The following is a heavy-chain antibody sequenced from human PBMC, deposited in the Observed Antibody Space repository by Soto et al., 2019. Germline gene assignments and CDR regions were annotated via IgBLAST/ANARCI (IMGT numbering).Heavy chain of an antibody. J-gene: IGHJ5*02. D-gene: IGHD6-13*01. Sequence: EVQLVESGGGLVQPGGSLRLSCAASGFTFSSYSMNWVRQAPGKGLEWVSYISSSSSTIYYAASVKGRFTISRDNAKNPLYLQINLPRAKDPAVYYCARHPERIAQIGCFAPWGQGTLVTVSS. CDR1: GFTFSSYS. CDR2: ISSSSSTI. V-gene: IGHV3-48*01. CDR3: ARHPERIAQIGCFAP.